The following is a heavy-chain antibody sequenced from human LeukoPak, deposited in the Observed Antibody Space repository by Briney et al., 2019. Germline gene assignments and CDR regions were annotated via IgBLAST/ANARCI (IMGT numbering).Heavy chain of an antibody. Sequence: GGSLRLSCAASGFTFSDYYMSWIRRAPGKGLEWVSYISSSGSTIYYADSVKGRFTISRDNAKNSPYLQMNSLRAEDTAVYYCARGVAAAAGHFDYWGQGTLVTVSS. CDR1: GFTFSDYY. D-gene: IGHD6-13*01. V-gene: IGHV3-11*01. CDR3: ARGVAAAAGHFDY. CDR2: ISSSGSTI. J-gene: IGHJ4*02.